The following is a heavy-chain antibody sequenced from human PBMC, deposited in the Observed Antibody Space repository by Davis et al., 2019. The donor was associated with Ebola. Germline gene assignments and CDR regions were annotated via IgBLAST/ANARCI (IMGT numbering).Heavy chain of an antibody. D-gene: IGHD3-3*01. Sequence: MPSETLSLTCTVSGDSITSYHWSWIRQPPGKGLEWIGYINHSGSTNHNPSLKSRVTMSVDTSKNQFSLYLSSVTAADTAVYFCARVRYYDLNWFDPWGQGTLVTVSS. J-gene: IGHJ5*02. V-gene: IGHV4-59*08. CDR2: INHSGST. CDR3: ARVRYYDLNWFDP. CDR1: GDSITSYH.